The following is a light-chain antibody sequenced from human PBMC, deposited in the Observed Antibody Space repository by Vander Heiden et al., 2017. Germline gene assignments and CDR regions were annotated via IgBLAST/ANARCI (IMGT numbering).Light chain of an antibody. V-gene: IGKV1-8*01. CDR1: QGISSY. J-gene: IGKJ3*01. CDR3: QQDDSYSFT. CDR2: AAS. Sequence: AIRLTQSPSSFSASTGDRVTITCRASQGISSYLAWYQQKPGKAPKLLIYAASTLQSGVPSRFSGSGSGTDFTLTISCLQSEDFATYYCQQDDSYSFTFGHGTKVXIK.